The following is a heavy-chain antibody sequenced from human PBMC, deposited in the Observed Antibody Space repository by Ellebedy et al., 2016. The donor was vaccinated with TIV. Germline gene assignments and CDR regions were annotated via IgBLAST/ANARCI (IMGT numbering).Heavy chain of an antibody. Sequence: SLKISXAASGFAFHDYAMNWVRQAPGKGLEWVSGISWNSADIRYADSVKGRFSISRDNAKKSVYLQMSTLRPDDTAFYFCAKGFVQPLTGAFDIWGQGAMVTVSS. CDR1: GFAFHDYA. CDR2: ISWNSADI. V-gene: IGHV3-9*01. CDR3: AKGFVQPLTGAFDI. J-gene: IGHJ3*02. D-gene: IGHD1-14*01.